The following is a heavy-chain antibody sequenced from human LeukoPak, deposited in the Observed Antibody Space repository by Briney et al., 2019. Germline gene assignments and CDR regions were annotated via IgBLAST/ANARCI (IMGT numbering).Heavy chain of an antibody. CDR3: TRDRDPWEGYSYGYEALDY. D-gene: IGHD5-18*01. V-gene: IGHV3-49*04. J-gene: IGHJ4*02. Sequence: GGSLRLSCAASEFTFTNAWMSWVRQAPGKGLEWVGFIRSKAYGGTTEYAASVKGRFTISRDDSKSIAYLQMNSLKTEDTAVYYCTRDRDPWEGYSYGYEALDYWGQGTLVTVSS. CDR2: IRSKAYGGTT. CDR1: EFTFTNAW.